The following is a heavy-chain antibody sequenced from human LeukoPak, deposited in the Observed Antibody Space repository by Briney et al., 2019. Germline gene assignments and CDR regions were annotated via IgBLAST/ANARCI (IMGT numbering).Heavy chain of an antibody. J-gene: IGHJ5*02. CDR2: ISTSSSYI. D-gene: IGHD1-26*01. V-gene: IGHV3-21*04. Sequence: GGSLRLSCAASGFTFSSYSMNWVRQAPGKGLEWVSSISTSSSYIYYADSVKGRFTISRDNAKNSLYLQMNSLRDDDMALYYCARGNSGSYSQDWFDPWGQGTLVTVSS. CDR3: ARGNSGSYSQDWFDP. CDR1: GFTFSSYS.